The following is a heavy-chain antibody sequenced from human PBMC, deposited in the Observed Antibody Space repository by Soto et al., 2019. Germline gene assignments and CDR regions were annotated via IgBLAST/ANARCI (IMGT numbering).Heavy chain of an antibody. CDR3: ARVLGGYQLLHTYDY. D-gene: IGHD2-2*01. CDR2: IYYSGST. V-gene: IGHV4-30-4*01. J-gene: IGHJ4*02. Sequence: SETVFLTCTVSVGSISSGDNYWSWIRQPPGKGLEWIGYIYYSGSTYYNPSLKSRVTISVDTSKNQFSLKLSSVTAADTAVYYCARVLGGYQLLHTYDYWGQGTLVTVS. CDR1: VGSISSGDNY.